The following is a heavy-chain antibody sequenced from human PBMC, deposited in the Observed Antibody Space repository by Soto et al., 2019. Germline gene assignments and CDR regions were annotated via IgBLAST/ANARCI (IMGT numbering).Heavy chain of an antibody. CDR3: ATYRKFFQI. Sequence: SETLSLTCTVSAGSISGYFWTWIRQSAGKGLEWIGRIYSSGSTNYNPSLKSRVIISVDRSKNHFFLNLSSVTAADTAVYYCATYRKFFQIWGQGTKVTVSS. CDR2: IYSSGST. V-gene: IGHV4-4*07. CDR1: AGSISGYF. J-gene: IGHJ3*02.